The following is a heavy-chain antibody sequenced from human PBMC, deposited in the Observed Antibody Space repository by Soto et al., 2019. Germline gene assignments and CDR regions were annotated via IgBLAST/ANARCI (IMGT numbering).Heavy chain of an antibody. J-gene: IGHJ4*02. CDR3: ARAPRYYYDSSGYPALGY. D-gene: IGHD3-22*01. CDR1: GYTFTSYG. Sequence: ASVKVSCKASGYTFTSYGISWVRQAPGQGLEWMGWISAYNGNTNYAQKLQGRVTMTTDTSTSTAYMELRSLRSDDAAVYYCARAPRYYYDSSGYPALGYWGQGTLVTVSS. CDR2: ISAYNGNT. V-gene: IGHV1-18*04.